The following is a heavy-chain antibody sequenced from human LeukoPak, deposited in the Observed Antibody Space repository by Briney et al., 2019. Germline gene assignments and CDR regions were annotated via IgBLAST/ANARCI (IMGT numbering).Heavy chain of an antibody. CDR3: ARGPPKDYGSGSSWFDP. CDR1: GYTFSSFD. J-gene: IGHJ5*02. D-gene: IGHD3-10*01. CDR2: MNPNSGNT. Sequence: ASVKVSCKASGYTFSSFDINWVRQATGQGPEWMGWMNPNSGNTGYAQKFQGRVTMTRNTSIGTAYMELSSLRSEDTAVYYCARGPPKDYGSGSSWFDPWGQGTLVTVSS. V-gene: IGHV1-8*01.